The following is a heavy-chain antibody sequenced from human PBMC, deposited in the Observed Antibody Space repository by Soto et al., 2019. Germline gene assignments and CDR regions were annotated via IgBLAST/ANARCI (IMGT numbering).Heavy chain of an antibody. J-gene: IGHJ4*02. CDR1: GGSFSTYY. V-gene: IGHV4-34*01. CDR3: TGPYPYYFDS. CDR2: INHSGNT. Sequence: QVQLQQWGAGLLKPSETLSLTCTGYGGSFSTYYWSWIRQPPGKGLEWIGDINHSGNTNYNPSLMGRVTMSFDTSKNQFSLKLSSVTAADAAVYYCTGPYPYYFDSWGQGTLVTVSS.